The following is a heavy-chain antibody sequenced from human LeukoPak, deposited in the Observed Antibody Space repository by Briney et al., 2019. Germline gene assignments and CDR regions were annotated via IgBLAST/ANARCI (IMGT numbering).Heavy chain of an antibody. CDR3: AKGGYCSSTTCSNTPFDY. CDR2: ISGSGGST. Sequence: GGSLRLSCAASGFTVSSNYMSWVRQAPGKGLEWVSAISGSGGSTYYADSVKGRFTISRDNSKSTLFLQMNSLRADDTAVYYCAKGGYCSSTTCSNTPFDYWGQGTLVTVSP. D-gene: IGHD2-2*01. J-gene: IGHJ4*02. CDR1: GFTVSSNY. V-gene: IGHV3-23*01.